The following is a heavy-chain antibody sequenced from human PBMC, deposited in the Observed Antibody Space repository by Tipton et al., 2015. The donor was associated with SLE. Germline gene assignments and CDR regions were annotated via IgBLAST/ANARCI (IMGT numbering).Heavy chain of an antibody. CDR2: MYYSGST. V-gene: IGHV4-59*08. Sequence: TLSLTCTVSGGSITSYYWSWIRQPPGKGLEWIGYMYYSGSTYYNPSLKSRVTISVDTSKNQFSLKLSSVTAADTAVYYCARHIPGGSSWHYYYYYGMDVWGQGTTVTVSS. CDR3: ARHIPGGSSWHYYYYYGMDV. D-gene: IGHD6-13*01. J-gene: IGHJ6*02. CDR1: GGSITSYY.